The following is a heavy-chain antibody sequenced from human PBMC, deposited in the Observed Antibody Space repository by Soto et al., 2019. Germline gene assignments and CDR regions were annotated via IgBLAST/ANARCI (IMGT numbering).Heavy chain of an antibody. J-gene: IGHJ5*02. Sequence: QVQLQQWGAGLLKPSETLSLTCAVYGGSFSGYYWSWIRQPPGKGLEWIGEINHSGSTTYNPSLKTGVTLSVDTSKNQLPLKLSPGTAADTAVYYCAREGKNSHGFGELSHPFWFAPWGQGTLVTVSS. CDR1: GGSFSGYY. D-gene: IGHD3-10*01. CDR3: AREGKNSHGFGELSHPFWFAP. V-gene: IGHV4-34*01. CDR2: INHSGST.